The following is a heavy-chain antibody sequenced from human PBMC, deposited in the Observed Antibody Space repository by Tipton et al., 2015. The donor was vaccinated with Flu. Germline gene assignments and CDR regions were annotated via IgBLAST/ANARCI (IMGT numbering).Heavy chain of an antibody. J-gene: IGHJ6*02. Sequence: TLSLTCTVSGGSISSFYWSWIRQPPGKGLEWIGYIYYSGSTNYNPSLKSRVTISVDTSKNQFSLKLSSVTAADTAVYYCARDGGIVGVKGGMEVWGQGTTVTVSS. D-gene: IGHD1-26*01. CDR1: GGSISSFY. V-gene: IGHV4-59*01. CDR2: IYYSGST. CDR3: ARDGGIVGVKGGMEV.